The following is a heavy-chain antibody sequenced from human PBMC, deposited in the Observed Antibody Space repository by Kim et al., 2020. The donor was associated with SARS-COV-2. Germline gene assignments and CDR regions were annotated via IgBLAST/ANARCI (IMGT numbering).Heavy chain of an antibody. CDR2: INPSGGST. CDR3: ARAPMVRGVIPAMDV. CDR1: GYTFTSYY. Sequence: ASVKVSCKASGYTFTSYYMHWVRQAPGQGLEWMGIINPSGGSTSYAQKFQGRVTMTRDTSTSTVYMELSSLRSEDTAVYYCARAPMVRGVIPAMDVWGQGTTVTVSS. V-gene: IGHV1-46*01. D-gene: IGHD3-10*01. J-gene: IGHJ6*02.